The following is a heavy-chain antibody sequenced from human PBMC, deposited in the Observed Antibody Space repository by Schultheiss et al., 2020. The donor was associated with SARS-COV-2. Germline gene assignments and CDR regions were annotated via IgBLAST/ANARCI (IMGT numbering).Heavy chain of an antibody. D-gene: IGHD6-13*01. V-gene: IGHV1-69*04. CDR3: ARDFYSRTNWFDP. CDR1: GGTFSSYA. Sequence: SVKVSCKASGGTFSSYAISWVRQAPGQGLEWMGRIIPILGIANYAQKFQGRVTMTRDTSISTAYMELSRLRSDDTAVYYCARDFYSRTNWFDPWGQGTLVTVSS. J-gene: IGHJ5*02. CDR2: IIPILGIA.